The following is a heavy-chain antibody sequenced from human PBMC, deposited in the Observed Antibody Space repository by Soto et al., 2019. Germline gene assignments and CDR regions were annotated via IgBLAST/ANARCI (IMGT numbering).Heavy chain of an antibody. CDR1: GGSXXXXY. V-gene: IGHV4-59*01. Sequence: QVQLQESGPGLVKPSETLSLTCTVSGGSXXXXYWSWIXXXXXXXXEWIGFIYYNSESTNYNPSLKSRVTISLDTSKSQFSLRLRSVTAADTAVYYCARKSGSYHSGIDYWGQGALVTVSS. J-gene: IGHJ4*02. CDR2: IYYNSEST. D-gene: IGHD1-26*01. CDR3: ARKSGSYHSGIDY.